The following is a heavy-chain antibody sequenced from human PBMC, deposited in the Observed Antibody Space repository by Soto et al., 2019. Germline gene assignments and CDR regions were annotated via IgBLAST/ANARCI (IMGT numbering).Heavy chain of an antibody. V-gene: IGHV3-23*01. CDR3: AKEGAAVGLGYFGP. J-gene: IGHJ5*02. D-gene: IGHD6-13*01. Sequence: GGSLRLSCAASGFIFTSYAMSWVRQAPGKGLEWVAAISGGGDNTYYAHTVKGRFTISRDDSEHTLYLQMNSLRAEDTAVYYCAKEGAAVGLGYFGPWGQGTLVTVSS. CDR1: GFIFTSYA. CDR2: ISGGGDNT.